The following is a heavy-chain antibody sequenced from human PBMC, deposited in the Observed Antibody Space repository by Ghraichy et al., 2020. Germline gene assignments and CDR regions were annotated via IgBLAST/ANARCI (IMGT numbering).Heavy chain of an antibody. D-gene: IGHD6-13*01. Sequence: GESLNISCKDSGYSLTTYWIGWVRQMPGKGLEWMGIIYPGASDTRYSPSFQGQVTISADKSISTAYLQWSSLKASDTAMYYCARVGIAAAGHYNWFDPWGQGTLVTVSS. V-gene: IGHV5-51*01. CDR3: ARVGIAAAGHYNWFDP. CDR1: GYSLTTYW. CDR2: IYPGASDT. J-gene: IGHJ5*02.